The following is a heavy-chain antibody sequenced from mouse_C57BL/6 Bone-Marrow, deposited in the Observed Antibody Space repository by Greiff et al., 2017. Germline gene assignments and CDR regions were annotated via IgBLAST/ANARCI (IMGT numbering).Heavy chain of an antibody. CDR1: GYTFTDYY. CDR2: INPYNGGT. D-gene: IGHD1-1*01. Sequence: EVQLQQSGPVLVKPGASVKMSCKASGYTFTDYYMNWVKQSHGKSLEWIGVINPYNGGTSYNQKFKGKATLTVDKSSSTAYMELSSLTSEDSAVYYCARVRGIYYYGSSFAYWGQGTTLTVSS. V-gene: IGHV1-19*01. J-gene: IGHJ2*01. CDR3: ARVRGIYYYGSSFAY.